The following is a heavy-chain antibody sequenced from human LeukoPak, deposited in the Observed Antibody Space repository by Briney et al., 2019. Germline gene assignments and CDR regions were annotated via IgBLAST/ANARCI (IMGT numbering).Heavy chain of an antibody. V-gene: IGHV1-69*06. Sequence: ASVKVSSKASGGTFSSYAISWVRQAPGQGLEWMGGIIPIFGTANCAQKFQGRVTITADKSTSTAYMELSSLRSEDTAVYYCARATPLMITFGGVIVSGTSYYYYGMDVWGKGTTVTVSS. CDR2: IIPIFGTA. CDR3: ARATPLMITFGGVIVSGTSYYYYGMDV. J-gene: IGHJ6*04. CDR1: GGTFSSYA. D-gene: IGHD3-16*02.